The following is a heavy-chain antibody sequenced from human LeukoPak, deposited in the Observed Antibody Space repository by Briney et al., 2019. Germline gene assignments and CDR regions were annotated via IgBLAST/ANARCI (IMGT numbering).Heavy chain of an antibody. V-gene: IGHV4-59*02. CDR3: ARIQSSSSPFDY. D-gene: IGHD2-2*01. CDR1: GGSVSSNY. CDR2: IYYSGTT. Sequence: SETLSLTCTVSGGSVSSNYWSWIRQPPGKELEGIGYIYYSGTTTYNPSLASRFTISVDRSKNQFSLRLSSVTAADTALYYCARIQSSSSPFDYWGQGTLVTVSS. J-gene: IGHJ4*02.